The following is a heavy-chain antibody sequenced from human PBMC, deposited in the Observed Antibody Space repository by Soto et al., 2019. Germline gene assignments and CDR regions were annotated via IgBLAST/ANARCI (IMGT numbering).Heavy chain of an antibody. V-gene: IGHV5-51*01. CDR2: IYPGDSDT. J-gene: IGHJ5*02. CDR3: ARRPDRSSSWYWFDP. Sequence: GESLKISCKGSGYSFTSYWIGWVRQMPGKGLEWMGIIYPGDSDTRYSPSFQGQVTISADKPISTAYLQWSSLKASDTAMYYCARRPDRSSSWYWFDPWGQGTQVTVSS. CDR1: GYSFTSYW. D-gene: IGHD6-13*01.